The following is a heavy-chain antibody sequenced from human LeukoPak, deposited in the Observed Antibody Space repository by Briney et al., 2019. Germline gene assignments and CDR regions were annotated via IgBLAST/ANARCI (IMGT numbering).Heavy chain of an antibody. CDR1: GFSFSTYW. CDR3: AKDRHVLVIAASDY. Sequence: GGSLRLSCAASGFSFSTYWMHWVRQAPGKGLEWVSSVSGTNTNTYYADSVKGRFTISRDISKNTLYLQMNSLRAEDTAVYYCAKDRHVLVIAASDYWGQGTLVTVSS. D-gene: IGHD2-15*01. CDR2: VSGTNTNT. V-gene: IGHV3-23*01. J-gene: IGHJ4*02.